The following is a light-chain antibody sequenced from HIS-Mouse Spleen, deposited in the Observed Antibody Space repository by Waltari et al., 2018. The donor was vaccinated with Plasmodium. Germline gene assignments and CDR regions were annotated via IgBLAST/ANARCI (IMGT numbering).Light chain of an antibody. V-gene: IGLV8-61*01. CDR2: STN. Sequence: QTVVTQEPSFSVSPGGTVTLTCGLSSGSVSTSYYPIWYQQTPGQAPRTLIDSTNTRASGVPDRFSGSILGNKAALTITGAQADDESDYYCVLYMGSGIWVFGGGTKLTVL. CDR1: SGSVSTSYY. J-gene: IGLJ2*01. CDR3: VLYMGSGIWV.